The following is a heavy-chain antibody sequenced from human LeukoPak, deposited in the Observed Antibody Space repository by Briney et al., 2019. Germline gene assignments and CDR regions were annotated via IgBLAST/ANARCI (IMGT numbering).Heavy chain of an antibody. J-gene: IGHJ4*02. D-gene: IGHD3-22*01. V-gene: IGHV3-48*03. CDR1: GFIVSSTY. CDR3: ARGVYDSTGYYQY. CDR2: ISTSGSTI. Sequence: GGSLRLSCAASGFIVSSTYMNWVRQAPGKGLEWVSYISTSGSTIYYADSVKGRFTISRDNGKSSLYLQMNSLRAEDTAVYYCARGVYDSTGYYQYWGQGTLVTVSS.